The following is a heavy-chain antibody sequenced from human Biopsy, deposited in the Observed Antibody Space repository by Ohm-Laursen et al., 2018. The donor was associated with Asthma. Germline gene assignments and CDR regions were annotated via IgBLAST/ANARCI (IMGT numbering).Heavy chain of an antibody. CDR1: GDSVSNTRAV. V-gene: IGHV6-1*01. CDR2: TYYRSTRST. Sequence: QTLSLTCATSGDSVSNTRAVWSWIRQSQWRGLAWLGRTYYRSTRSTDYTVSLKSRMSIVPDTSKNHVSLQLNSVTPEDTAVYYCARVDVVATIIDYWGQGIPVTVSS. J-gene: IGHJ4*02. CDR3: ARVDVVATIIDY. D-gene: IGHD5-12*01.